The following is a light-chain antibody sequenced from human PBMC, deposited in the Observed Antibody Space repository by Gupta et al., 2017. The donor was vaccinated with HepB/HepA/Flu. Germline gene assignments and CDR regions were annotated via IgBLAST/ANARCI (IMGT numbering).Light chain of an antibody. J-gene: IGLJ3*02. V-gene: IGLV7-46*01. CDR1: TGAVTSGHY. CDR2: DTS. Sequence: AVVTPEPSLPVSPGGTVTLTCGSSTGAVTSGHYPYWFQQKPGQAPRKLIYDTSNKLPWTPARFSGSIRGGKAALTLSGAKTDDEAEYYCVRSFSGAWVFGGGTKLTVL. CDR3: VRSFSGAWV.